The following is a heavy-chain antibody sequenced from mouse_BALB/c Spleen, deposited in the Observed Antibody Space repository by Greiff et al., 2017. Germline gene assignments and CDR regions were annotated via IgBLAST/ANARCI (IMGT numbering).Heavy chain of an antibody. D-gene: IGHD2-10*01. V-gene: IGHV1S34*01. CDR1: GYSFTGYY. CDR2: ISCYNGAT. J-gene: IGHJ1*01. Sequence: LVKTGASVKISCKASGYSFTGYYMHWVKQSHGKSLEWIGYISCYNGATSYNQKFKGKATFTVDTSSSTAYMQFNSLTSEDSAVYYCARSPPTVGRYWYFDVWGAGTTVTVSS. CDR3: ARSPPTVGRYWYFDV.